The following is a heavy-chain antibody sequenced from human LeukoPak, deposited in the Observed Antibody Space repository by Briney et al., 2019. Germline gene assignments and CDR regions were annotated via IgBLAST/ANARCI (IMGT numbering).Heavy chain of an antibody. CDR3: ARDGVRAVTFNHYYFLDV. CDR1: GFDFTVYW. D-gene: IGHD3-10*01. V-gene: IGHV3-7*01. CDR2: IKQDGSEK. Sequence: GGSLRLSFAASGFDFTVYWMTWVRQAPGKGLEWVANIKQDGSEKYYVDSVKGRFTISRDNAKNSLFLQMNSLRAEDTALYYCARDGVRAVTFNHYYFLDVWGKGTTVTVSS. J-gene: IGHJ6*03.